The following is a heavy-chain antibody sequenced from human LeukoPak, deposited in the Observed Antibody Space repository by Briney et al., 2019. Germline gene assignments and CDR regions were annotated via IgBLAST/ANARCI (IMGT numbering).Heavy chain of an antibody. CDR1: GFTFSTYW. CDR3: ARGAGWSGSGTYYFDY. D-gene: IGHD3-10*01. CDR2: IDIDGSTT. J-gene: IGHJ4*02. V-gene: IGHV3-74*01. Sequence: GGSLRLSCAASGFTFSTYWMHWVRQAPGKGLVWVSRIDIDGSTTRYAESVKGRLTISRDNAKNTLYLQMNSLGAEDTAVYYYARGAGWSGSGTYYFDYWGQGTLVTVSS.